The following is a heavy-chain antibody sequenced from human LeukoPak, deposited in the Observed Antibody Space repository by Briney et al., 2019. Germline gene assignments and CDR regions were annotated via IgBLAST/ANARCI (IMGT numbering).Heavy chain of an antibody. J-gene: IGHJ4*02. Sequence: PSETLSLTCTVSGGSISGYYWSWIRQPAGKGLEWIGRISSSGNTNYNSSLKSRVTMSADTSKNQFSLKLSSVTAADTAVYYCARGPYSSGWYSVDYWGQGTLVTVSS. CDR2: ISSSGNT. CDR1: GGSISGYY. V-gene: IGHV4-4*07. CDR3: ARGPYSSGWYSVDY. D-gene: IGHD6-19*01.